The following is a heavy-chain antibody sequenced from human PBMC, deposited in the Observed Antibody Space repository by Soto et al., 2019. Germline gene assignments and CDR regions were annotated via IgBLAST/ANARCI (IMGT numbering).Heavy chain of an antibody. Sequence: QMQLVQSGPEVKEPGTSVRVSCRASGFDFGSFGIQFLRQTRGRGLEWIGWMVVVSGSTNYARHFQGRVAISRDMSSETAYLDLSDLKSDDTAEYFCSADHPHMAMGWPVWGQGTTVTVSS. D-gene: IGHD1-26*01. V-gene: IGHV1-58*02. CDR3: SADHPHMAMGWPV. CDR1: GFDFGSFG. CDR2: MVVVSGST. J-gene: IGHJ6*02.